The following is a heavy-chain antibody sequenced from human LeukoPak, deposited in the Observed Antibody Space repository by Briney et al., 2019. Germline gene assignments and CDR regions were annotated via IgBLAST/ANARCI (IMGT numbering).Heavy chain of an antibody. Sequence: GGSLRLSCAASGFTFSSYGMSWVRQAPGKGLEWVSAISGSGGSTYYADSVKGRFTISRDNSKNTLYLQMNSLRAEDTAVYYCARDKRMITFDYWGQGTLVTVSS. D-gene: IGHD3-22*01. CDR1: GFTFSSYG. CDR2: ISGSGGST. CDR3: ARDKRMITFDY. J-gene: IGHJ4*02. V-gene: IGHV3-23*01.